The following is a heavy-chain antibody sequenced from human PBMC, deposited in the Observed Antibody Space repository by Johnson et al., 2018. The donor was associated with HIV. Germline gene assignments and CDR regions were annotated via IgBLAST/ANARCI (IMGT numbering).Heavy chain of an antibody. CDR2: ISYDETNK. CDR1: GFTFSDHA. V-gene: IGHV3-30*04. CDR3: ARDLRPPTRTFDL. D-gene: IGHD5/OR15-5a*01. J-gene: IGHJ3*01. Sequence: QVQLVESGGGVVQPGGSLRLSCVASGFTFSDHAMHWVRQAPGKGLEWVAVISYDETNKYYVDSVKGRFTISRDNAKNSLYLQMNSLRDEDTAVYYCARDLRPPTRTFDLWGQGTMVTVSS.